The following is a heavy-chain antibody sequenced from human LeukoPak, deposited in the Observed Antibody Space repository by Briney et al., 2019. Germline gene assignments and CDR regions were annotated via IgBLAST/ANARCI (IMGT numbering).Heavy chain of an antibody. J-gene: IGHJ4*02. CDR3: AYSRSWATRALDY. D-gene: IGHD6-13*01. V-gene: IGHV4-34*01. Sequence: SETLSLTCAVYGGSFSGYYWSWIRQPPGKGLEWIGEINHSGSTNYNPSLKSRVTISVDTSKNQFSLKLSSVTAADTAVYYCAYSRSWATRALDYLCQRTLV. CDR1: GGSFSGYY. CDR2: INHSGST.